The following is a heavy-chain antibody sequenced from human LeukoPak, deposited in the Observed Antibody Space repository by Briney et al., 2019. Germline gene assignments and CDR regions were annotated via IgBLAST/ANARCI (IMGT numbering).Heavy chain of an antibody. D-gene: IGHD3-16*02. J-gene: IGHJ4*02. Sequence: SSQTLSLTCTVSGGSISSGDYYWSWIRQPPGKGLEWIGYIYYSGSTYYNPSRKSRVTISVNTSKNQFSLKLSSVTAADPAVYYCARADVMITFGGVIVPALFDYWGQGTLVTVSS. CDR3: ARADVMITFGGVIVPALFDY. CDR1: GGSISSGDYY. V-gene: IGHV4-30-4*01. CDR2: IYYSGST.